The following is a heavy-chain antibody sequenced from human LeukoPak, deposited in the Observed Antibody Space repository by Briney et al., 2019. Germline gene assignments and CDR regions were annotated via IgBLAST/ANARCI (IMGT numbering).Heavy chain of an antibody. V-gene: IGHV3-23*01. J-gene: IGHJ4*02. CDR2: ISGSGGST. CDR1: GFTFSNYA. Sequence: GGSRRLSCAASGFTFSNYAMTWVRQAPGKGLEWLSGISGSGGSTYYADSVKGRFTVSRDNSKNTLFLQMNSLRAEDTAVYYCAKAKGSGLKYYFDYWGQGTLVTVSS. CDR3: AKAKGSGLKYYFDY. D-gene: IGHD6-19*01.